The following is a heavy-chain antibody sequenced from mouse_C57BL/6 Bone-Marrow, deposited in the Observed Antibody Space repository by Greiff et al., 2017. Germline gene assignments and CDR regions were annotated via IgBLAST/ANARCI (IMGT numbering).Heavy chain of an antibody. D-gene: IGHD1-1*01. Sequence: VQLQQSGAELVRPGASVTLSCKASGYTFTDYEMHWVKQTPVHGLEWIGAIDPETGGTAYNQKFKGKAILTADKSSSTAYMGLRSLTSEDSAVYYCTHYGPSMDYWGQGTSVTVSS. V-gene: IGHV1-15*01. CDR2: IDPETGGT. CDR1: GYTFTDYE. CDR3: THYGPSMDY. J-gene: IGHJ4*01.